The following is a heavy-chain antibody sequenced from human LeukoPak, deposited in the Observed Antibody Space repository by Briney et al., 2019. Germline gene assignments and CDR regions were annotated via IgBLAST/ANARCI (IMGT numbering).Heavy chain of an antibody. CDR2: IYLYGTT. CDR1: AGSISSSSW. CDR3: ARTHHYYGSGSYDWFDP. Sequence: SETLSLTCSVSAGSISSSSWWSWVRQSPVKGQEWIGEIYLYGTTNYNPSLKSRVTISVDTSKNQFSLKLSSVTAADTAVYYCARTHHYYGSGSYDWFDPWGQGTLVTVSS. D-gene: IGHD3-10*01. J-gene: IGHJ5*02. V-gene: IGHV4-4*02.